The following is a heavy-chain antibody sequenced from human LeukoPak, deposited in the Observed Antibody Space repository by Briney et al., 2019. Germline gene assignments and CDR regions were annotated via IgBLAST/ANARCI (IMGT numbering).Heavy chain of an antibody. V-gene: IGHV4-59*01. CDR1: GGTISSYY. CDR2: IYYSGST. Sequence: PSETLSLTCTVYGGTISSYYWSWIRKPPGKGREWIGYIYYSGSTNYTTSLNSRFTISVHTTKNQSSLKLSSVTAADPAVYYCASDHTGYSSSWYGSYYYYMDFWGKGTTVTVSS. J-gene: IGHJ6*03. D-gene: IGHD6-13*01. CDR3: ASDHTGYSSSWYGSYYYYMDF.